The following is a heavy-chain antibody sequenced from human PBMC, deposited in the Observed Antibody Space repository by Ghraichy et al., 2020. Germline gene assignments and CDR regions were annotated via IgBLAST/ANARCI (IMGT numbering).Heavy chain of an antibody. D-gene: IGHD3-16*01. CDR3: ARDFVWDYYYYYMDV. V-gene: IGHV3-48*01. Sequence: GGSLRLSCAASGFTFSSYSMNWVRQAPGKGLEWVSYISSSSSTIYYADSVKGRFTISRDNAKNSLYLQMNSLRAEDTAVYYCARDFVWDYYYYYMDVWGKGTTVTVSS. CDR1: GFTFSSYS. CDR2: ISSSSSTI. J-gene: IGHJ6*03.